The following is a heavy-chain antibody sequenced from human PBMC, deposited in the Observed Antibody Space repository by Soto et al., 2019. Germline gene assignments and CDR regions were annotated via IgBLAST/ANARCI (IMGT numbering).Heavy chain of an antibody. J-gene: IGHJ4*02. CDR2: IAYDGSDE. V-gene: IGHV3-30-3*01. D-gene: IGHD2-21*02. Sequence: QAQLVESGGGVFQPGRSLKLSLAAPTLVLRRYAMNWVRQAPGKGLGWVAMIAYDGSDEYYADSVKGRFTISRDNSKNTLYLEMNSLRPEDTAVYYCASTGTALLDYWGQGTLVTVSS. CDR1: TLVLRRYA. CDR3: ASTGTALLDY.